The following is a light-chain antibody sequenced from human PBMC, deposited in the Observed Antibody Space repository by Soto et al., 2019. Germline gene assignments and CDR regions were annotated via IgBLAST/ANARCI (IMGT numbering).Light chain of an antibody. CDR3: SSYTSSYNYV. V-gene: IGLV2-14*01. CDR2: EVN. J-gene: IGLJ1*01. Sequence: QSALTQPASVSGSPRQSITISCTGASSDVGSYTYVSWYQQHPGKAPKLLIYEVNNRPSGVSNRFSGSKSGNTASLTISGLQAEDEADYYCSSYTSSYNYVFGTGTKVTVL. CDR1: SSDVGSYTY.